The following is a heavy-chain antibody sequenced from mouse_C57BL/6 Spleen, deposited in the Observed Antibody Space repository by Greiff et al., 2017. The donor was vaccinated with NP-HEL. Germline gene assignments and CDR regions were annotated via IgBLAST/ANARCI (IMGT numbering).Heavy chain of an antibody. CDR2: ISGGGGNT. CDR3: ARKRNDYLDY. V-gene: IGHV5-9*01. J-gene: IGHJ4*01. CDR1: GFTFSSYT. D-gene: IGHD2-4*01. Sequence: EVKVEESGGGLVKPGGSLKLSCAASGFTFSSYTMSWVRQTPEKRLEWVATISGGGGNTYYPDSVKGRFTISRDNAKNTLYLQLSSLRSEDTALYYCARKRNDYLDYWGQGTSVTVSS.